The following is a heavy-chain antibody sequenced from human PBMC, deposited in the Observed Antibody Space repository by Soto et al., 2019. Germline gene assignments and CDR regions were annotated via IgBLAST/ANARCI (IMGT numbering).Heavy chain of an antibody. CDR1: GFTFSNYW. Sequence: EVQLVESGGGLVQPGGSLRLSCAASGFTFSNYWMTWVRQAPGKGLEWVGSIKLDGSERYYVDSVKGRFTISRDNARNSLYPEMDRLKAEDPAVYYCARRAGIYNLFDPWGQGTLVTVSS. CDR2: IKLDGSER. CDR3: ARRAGIYNLFDP. D-gene: IGHD6-19*01. J-gene: IGHJ5*01. V-gene: IGHV3-7*01.